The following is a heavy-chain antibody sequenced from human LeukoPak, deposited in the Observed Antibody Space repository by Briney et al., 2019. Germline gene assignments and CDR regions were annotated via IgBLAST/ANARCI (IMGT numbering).Heavy chain of an antibody. D-gene: IGHD1-14*01. CDR1: GGSISTFY. V-gene: IGHV4-59*01. Sequence: KPSETLSLTCTVSGGSISTFYWSWIRQPPGKGLEWIGYIYYSGSTNYNPSLKSRVTISVDTSKIQFSLKLSSVTAADTAVYYCARGITSWYYFDYWAREVWSPSPQ. CDR2: IYYSGST. CDR3: ARGITSWYYFDY. J-gene: IGHJ4*02.